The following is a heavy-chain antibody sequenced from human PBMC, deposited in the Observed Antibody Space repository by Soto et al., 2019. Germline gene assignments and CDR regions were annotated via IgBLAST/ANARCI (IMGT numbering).Heavy chain of an antibody. V-gene: IGHV1-8*01. J-gene: IGHJ6*02. CDR1: GYTFTSYD. CDR3: ARWVYYGSGSYYNYYYYGMDV. Sequence: ASVKVSCKASGYTFTSYDINWVRQATGQGLEWMGWMNPNSGNTGYAQKFQGRVTMTRNTSISTAYMELSSLRSEDTAVYYYARWVYYGSGSYYNYYYYGMDVWGQGTTVTVSS. D-gene: IGHD3-10*01. CDR2: MNPNSGNT.